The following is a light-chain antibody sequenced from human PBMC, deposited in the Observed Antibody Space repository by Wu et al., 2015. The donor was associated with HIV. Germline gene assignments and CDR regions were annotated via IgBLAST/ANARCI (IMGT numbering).Light chain of an antibody. J-gene: IGKJ2*01. Sequence: ETVLTQSPGTLSLSPGERATLSCRASQSVSSNYIAWYQQKPGQSPRLLIYGTSSRATGFPDRFSGSGSGTDFTLTISRLDPEDFAVYYCQHYGNSPYTFGQGTKLEIK. V-gene: IGKV3-20*01. CDR3: QHYGNSPYT. CDR2: GTS. CDR1: QSVSSNY.